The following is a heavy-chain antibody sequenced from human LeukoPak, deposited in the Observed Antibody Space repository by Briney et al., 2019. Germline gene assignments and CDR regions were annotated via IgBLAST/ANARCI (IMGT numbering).Heavy chain of an antibody. V-gene: IGHV3-23*01. CDR2: ISGSGGST. CDR3: AKAPYGGNTNWFDP. Sequence: GGSLRLSCAASGFTFSSYAMSWVRQAPGKGLEWVSAISGSGGSTYYADSVKGRFTISRDNSKNTLYLQMISLRAEDTAVYYCAKAPYGGNTNWFDPWGQGTLVTVSS. J-gene: IGHJ5*02. D-gene: IGHD4-23*01. CDR1: GFTFSSYA.